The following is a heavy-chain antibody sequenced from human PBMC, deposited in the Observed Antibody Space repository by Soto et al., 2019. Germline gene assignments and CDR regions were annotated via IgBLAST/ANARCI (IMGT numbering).Heavy chain of an antibody. D-gene: IGHD3-22*01. CDR3: AKAMGGYYYDSSGYSSYYGMDV. V-gene: IGHV3-30*18. J-gene: IGHJ6*02. CDR1: GFTFSRYG. CDR2: ISYDGSNK. Sequence: QVQLVESGGGVVQPGRSLRLYCAASGFTFSRYGMHWVRQAPGKGLEWVAFISYDGSNKYYADSVKGRFTISRDNSKNTLYLQMNSLRAEDTAVYYCAKAMGGYYYDSSGYSSYYGMDVWGQGTTVTVSS.